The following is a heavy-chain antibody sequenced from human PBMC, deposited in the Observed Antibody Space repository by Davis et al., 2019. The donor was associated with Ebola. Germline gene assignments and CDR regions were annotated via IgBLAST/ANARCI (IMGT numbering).Heavy chain of an antibody. D-gene: IGHD4-17*01. CDR2: ISSSSSYI. CDR1: GFTFSSYS. V-gene: IGHV3-21*01. CDR3: AGDLVGDSLFDY. Sequence: PGGSLRLSCAASGFTFSSYSMNWVRQAPGKGLEWVSSISSSSSYIYYADSVKGRFTISRDNSKNTLYLQMNSLRAEDTAVYYCAGDLVGDSLFDYWGQGTLVTVSS. J-gene: IGHJ4*02.